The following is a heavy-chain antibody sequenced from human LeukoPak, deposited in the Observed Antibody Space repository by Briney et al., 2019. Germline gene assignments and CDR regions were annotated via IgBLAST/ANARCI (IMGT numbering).Heavy chain of an antibody. V-gene: IGHV3-74*01. CDR1: GYTFGSYW. CDR2: INNDGSST. D-gene: IGHD2-8*02. CDR3: ARGWVVATGGFDM. J-gene: IGHJ3*02. Sequence: EGSLRLSCAASGYTFGSYWMYWVRQAPGKGLVWVSRINNDGSSTIYADSVKGRFTISRDNSKNTVYLQMNSLRGEDTAVYFCARGWVVATGGFDMWGQGTMVTVSS.